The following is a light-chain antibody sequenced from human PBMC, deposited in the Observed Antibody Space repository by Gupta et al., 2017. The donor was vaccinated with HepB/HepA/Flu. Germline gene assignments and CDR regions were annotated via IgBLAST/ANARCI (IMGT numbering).Light chain of an antibody. J-gene: IGKJ4*01. V-gene: IGKV3-15*01. CDR3: QQYDGPPPLT. CDR2: GAS. CDR1: QSVSRN. Sequence: IPHSPAPLSVSPRESVTLPCRARQSVSRNLAWYQQKPGPAPRPVIYGASTMATGIPARFIGSGSETEFTLTISSLQSEDFAVYYCQQYDGPPPLTFGGGTKVEIK.